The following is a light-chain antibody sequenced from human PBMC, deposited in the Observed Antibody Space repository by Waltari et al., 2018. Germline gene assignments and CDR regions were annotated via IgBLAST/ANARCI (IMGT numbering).Light chain of an antibody. Sequence: DIQMTQSPSTLSASVGDRVTITCRASQSISSWLAWYQQKPGKAPKLLIYKASSLASGVPSRFSGSGSGTEFTLTISRLQPDDFATYYCQQYNSYPYTFGQGTKLEIK. V-gene: IGKV1-5*03. CDR3: QQYNSYPYT. CDR1: QSISSW. J-gene: IGKJ2*01. CDR2: KAS.